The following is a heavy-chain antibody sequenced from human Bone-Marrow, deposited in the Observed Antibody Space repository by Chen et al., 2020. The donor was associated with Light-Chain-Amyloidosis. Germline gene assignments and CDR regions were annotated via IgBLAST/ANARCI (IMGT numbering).Heavy chain of an antibody. J-gene: IGHJ4*02. CDR3: VRRDVRWHIDF. Sequence: QVQLQESGPGLVKPSGTLSLTCTVAGASVSSDYHYWTWIRQPPGDRLEWIGYIYYTGSTKYNPSLESRIAISIDTSKNQFXLKVNSVTAADTAVYYCVRRDVRWHIDFWGQGALVTVSS. D-gene: IGHD6-13*01. CDR2: IYYTGST. V-gene: IGHV4-61*01. CDR1: GASVSSDYHY.